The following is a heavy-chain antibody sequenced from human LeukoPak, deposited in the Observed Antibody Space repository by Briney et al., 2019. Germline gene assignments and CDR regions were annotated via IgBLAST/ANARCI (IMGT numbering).Heavy chain of an antibody. V-gene: IGHV3-21*01. CDR1: GFTFSRNS. D-gene: IGHD5-18*01. CDR3: ARAQLTSMLADY. Sequence: AGGSLRLSCAASGFTFSRNSMNWVRQAPGKGLEWVSSISTSSSYIYYADSVKGRFTISRDNAKNSLYLQMNSLRAEDTAVYYCARAQLTSMLADYWGQGTLVTVSS. J-gene: IGHJ4*02. CDR2: ISTSSSYI.